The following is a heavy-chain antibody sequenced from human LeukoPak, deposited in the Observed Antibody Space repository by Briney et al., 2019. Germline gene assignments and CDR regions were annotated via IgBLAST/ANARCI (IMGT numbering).Heavy chain of an antibody. D-gene: IGHD3-10*01. J-gene: IGHJ4*02. Sequence: GGSLRLSCAASGFTFDDYGMSWVRQAPGKGLEWVSGINWSGVNTGYADSVKGRFTISRDNAKSSLYLQMNNLRVEDTALYYCAKDKYYGTGTYRELDYWGQGILVTVSS. V-gene: IGHV3-20*04. CDR3: AKDKYYGTGTYRELDY. CDR1: GFTFDDYG. CDR2: INWSGVNT.